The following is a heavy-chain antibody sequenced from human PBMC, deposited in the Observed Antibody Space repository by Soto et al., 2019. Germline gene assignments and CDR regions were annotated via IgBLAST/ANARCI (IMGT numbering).Heavy chain of an antibody. Sequence: NPSETLSLTCTVSGGSITNNYWSWIRQSPGKGLEWIGCSYYSGSTSYNPSLRSRVTISIDTSKTQFSLRLRSVTAADTAVYYCARRQNWNKLFDTWGQGTLVTVSS. J-gene: IGHJ5*02. CDR3: ARRQNWNKLFDT. D-gene: IGHD1-1*01. CDR1: GGSITNNY. CDR2: SYYSGST. V-gene: IGHV4-59*08.